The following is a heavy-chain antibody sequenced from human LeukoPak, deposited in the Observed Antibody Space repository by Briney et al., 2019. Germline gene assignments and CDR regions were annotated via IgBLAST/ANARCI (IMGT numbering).Heavy chain of an antibody. D-gene: IGHD3-16*02. CDR2: IDLNTGNT. J-gene: IGHJ5*02. CDR1: GYTFTDYA. V-gene: IGHV7-4-1*02. Sequence: ASVKVSCKASGYTFTDYAMNLVRQAPGQGLEGMGWIDLNTGNTTYAPGFTGRFVFSLANSVGTTYLQISSLKAEDTAVYYCARAYQSLGGLSLPDHWGQGTLVTVSS. CDR3: ARAYQSLGGLSLPDH.